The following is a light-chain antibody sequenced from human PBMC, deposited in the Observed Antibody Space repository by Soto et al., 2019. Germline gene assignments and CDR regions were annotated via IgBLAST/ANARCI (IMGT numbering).Light chain of an antibody. Sequence: ETVLTQSPGTLSLSPGERATLSCRASQSVSSSYLAWYQQKPGQAPRLLIYGVSSRATGFPDRFSGSGSGTDFTLTISRLEPEDCAVYYCQQYGSSPWTFGQGTKVEIK. CDR2: GVS. CDR1: QSVSSSY. V-gene: IGKV3-20*01. CDR3: QQYGSSPWT. J-gene: IGKJ1*01.